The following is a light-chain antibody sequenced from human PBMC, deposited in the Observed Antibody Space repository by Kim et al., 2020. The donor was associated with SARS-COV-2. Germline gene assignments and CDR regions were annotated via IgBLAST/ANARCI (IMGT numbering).Light chain of an antibody. CDR3: GAWDSSLSAGM. CDR1: NSNIGSNS. Sequence: GQKVTISCSGSNSNIGSNSVSWYQQLPGTAPKLLIREDDKRPSGIPDRFSGSKSGTSATLGITGLQTGDEADYYCGAWDSSLSAGMFGGGTQLTVL. CDR2: EDD. J-gene: IGLJ3*02. V-gene: IGLV1-51*01.